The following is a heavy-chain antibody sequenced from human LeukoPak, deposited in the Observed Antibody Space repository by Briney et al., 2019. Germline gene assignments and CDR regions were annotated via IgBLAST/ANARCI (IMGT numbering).Heavy chain of an antibody. CDR2: INTNTGNP. D-gene: IGHD6-19*01. J-gene: IGHJ6*03. V-gene: IGHV7-4-1*02. Sequence: GASVKVSCKASGYTFTSYAMNWVRQAPGQGLEWMGWINTNTGNPTYAQGFTGRFVFSLDTSVSTAYLQISSLKAEDTAVYYCARGIGVAGPEDYYYYYMDVWGKGTTVTVSS. CDR3: ARGIGVAGPEDYYYYYMDV. CDR1: GYTFTSYA.